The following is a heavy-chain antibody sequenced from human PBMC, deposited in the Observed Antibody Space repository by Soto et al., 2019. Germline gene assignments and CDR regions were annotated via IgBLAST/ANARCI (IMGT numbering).Heavy chain of an antibody. J-gene: IGHJ6*02. CDR2: ISYDGSKI. D-gene: IGHD3-3*01. CDR1: GFTFNTYT. Sequence: QVQLVESGGGVVQPGGSLRLSCAASGFTFNTYTIDWVRQVPGKGLEWVAVISYDGSKIFYADSVKGRFTISRDNSKNTLYLQLNSLRPEDTAIYHCARVSGFYFYAMDVWGQGTSVTASS. CDR3: ARVSGFYFYAMDV. V-gene: IGHV3-30*01.